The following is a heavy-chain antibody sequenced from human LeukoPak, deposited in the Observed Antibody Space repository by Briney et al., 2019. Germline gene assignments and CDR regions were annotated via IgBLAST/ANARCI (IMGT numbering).Heavy chain of an antibody. J-gene: IGHJ4*02. CDR1: GYSISSGYY. V-gene: IGHV4-38-2*02. CDR2: IYHSGST. D-gene: IGHD2-2*01. Sequence: SETLSLTCTVSGYSISSGYYWGWIRQPPRKGLEWIGSIYHSGSTYYNPSLKSRVTISVDTSKNQFSLKLSSVTAADTAVYYCARDRYQLPIRSDFDYWGQGTLVTVSS. CDR3: ARDRYQLPIRSDFDY.